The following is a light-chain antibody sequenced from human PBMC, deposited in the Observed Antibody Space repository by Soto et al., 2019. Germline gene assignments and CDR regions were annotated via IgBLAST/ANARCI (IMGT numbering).Light chain of an antibody. Sequence: EIVMTQSPATLSVSPGDRVTLSCTARQSVSGNLAWYQQKPGQPPRLLIFGATTRAPGIPARFSGTGSGTEFTLTISSLQSEDFALYYCQQYNDWPLTFGQGTKVDIK. CDR1: QSVSGN. CDR3: QQYNDWPLT. V-gene: IGKV3-15*01. J-gene: IGKJ1*01. CDR2: GAT.